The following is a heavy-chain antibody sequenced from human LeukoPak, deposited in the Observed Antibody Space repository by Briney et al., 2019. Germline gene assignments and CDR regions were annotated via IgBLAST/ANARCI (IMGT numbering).Heavy chain of an antibody. CDR3: ARHPSLGTYCGGDCYSGYFDY. J-gene: IGHJ4*02. V-gene: IGHV4-59*08. CDR1: GGSISSYY. CDR2: IYYSGST. D-gene: IGHD2-21*02. Sequence: SETLSLTCTVSGGSISSYYWSWIRQPPGKGLEWIGYIYYSGSTNYNPSLKSRVTISVDTSKNQFSLKLSSVTAADTAVCYCARHPSLGTYCGGDCYSGYFDYWGQGTLVTVSS.